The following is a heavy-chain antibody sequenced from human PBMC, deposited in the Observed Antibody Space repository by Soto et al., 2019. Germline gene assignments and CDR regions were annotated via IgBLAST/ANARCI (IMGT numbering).Heavy chain of an antibody. CDR2: IRSKAKNYAT. Sequence: GGSLRLSCAASGFTFSSYAMHWVCQASGKGLEWVGRIRSKAKNYATVYAASVKGRFTISRDDSKNTAYLQMNSLKTEDTAVYYGTRLGIAAAGTDYWGQGTLVTVSS. V-gene: IGHV3-73*01. CDR1: GFTFSSYA. J-gene: IGHJ4*02. D-gene: IGHD6-13*01. CDR3: TRLGIAAAGTDY.